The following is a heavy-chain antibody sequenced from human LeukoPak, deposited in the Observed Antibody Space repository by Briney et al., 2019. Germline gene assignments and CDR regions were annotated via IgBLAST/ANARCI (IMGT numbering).Heavy chain of an antibody. J-gene: IGHJ4*02. CDR3: AREGSSYAPSEPFYFDY. V-gene: IGHV3-48*03. CDR2: ITSGGYTT. D-gene: IGHD3-10*01. CDR1: GFSFSSHD. Sequence: GGSLRLSCTDSGFSFSSHDVNWVRQAPGKGLEWVSYITSGGYTTRYAASVKGRFTISRDNAKNSLYLQMNSLKAEDTAVYYCAREGSSYAPSEPFYFDYWGQGTLVTVSS.